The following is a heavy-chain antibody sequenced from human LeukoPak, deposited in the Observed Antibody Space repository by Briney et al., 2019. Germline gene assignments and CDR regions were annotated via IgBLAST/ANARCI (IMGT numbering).Heavy chain of an antibody. D-gene: IGHD2-15*01. Sequence: GGSLRLSCVVPGLTFSNAWMTWVRQAPGKGLEWIGRIKSKIDGETVDYGAPVRGRFTISRDDSNDTVYQLLDSPKAEDTRLYYCTTNSLGYCNSLGCLIDYWCQGTMVAVSS. CDR2: IKSKIDGETV. V-gene: IGHV3-15*01. CDR1: GLTFSNAW. CDR3: TTNSLGYCNSLGCLIDY. J-gene: IGHJ4*02.